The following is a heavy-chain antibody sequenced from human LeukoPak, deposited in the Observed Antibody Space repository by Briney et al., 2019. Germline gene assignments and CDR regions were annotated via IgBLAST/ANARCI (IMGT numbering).Heavy chain of an antibody. CDR3: AKGLGYSGSYFDY. V-gene: IGHV3-23*01. CDR2: ISGSGGNT. D-gene: IGHD1-26*01. J-gene: IGHJ4*02. CDR1: RFTFSTYA. Sequence: GGSLRLSCAASRFTFSTYAMSWVRQAPGKGLEWVSTISGSGGNTYYADSVKGRFTISRDNSKNTLYLQMNSLRAEDTAVYSCAKGLGYSGSYFDYWGQGTLVTVSS.